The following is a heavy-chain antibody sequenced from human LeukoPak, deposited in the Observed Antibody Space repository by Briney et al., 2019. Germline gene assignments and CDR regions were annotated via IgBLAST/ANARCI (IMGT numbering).Heavy chain of an antibody. V-gene: IGHV4-39*01. CDR2: IYSSGST. CDR3: ARRGRNCSGGTCLNWFDP. CDR1: GGSITSSSNY. J-gene: IGHJ5*02. D-gene: IGHD2-15*01. Sequence: SETLSLTCTVSGGSITSSSNYWGWIRQPPGKGVEWIGSIYSSGSTYYNPSLKSRVTISVDTSKNQFSLKLTSVTAADTAVYYCARRGRNCSGGTCLNWFDPWGQGTLVTVSS.